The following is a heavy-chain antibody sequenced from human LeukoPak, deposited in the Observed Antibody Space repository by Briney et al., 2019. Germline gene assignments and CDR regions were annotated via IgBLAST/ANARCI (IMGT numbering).Heavy chain of an antibody. CDR3: ARDRRIVVVPAAMSGSYGSYMDV. D-gene: IGHD2-2*01. J-gene: IGHJ6*03. V-gene: IGHV3-21*01. CDR2: ISSSSSYI. Sequence: GGSLRLSCAASGFTFSSYSMNWVRQAPGKGLEWVSSISSSSSYIYYADSVKGRFTISRDNAKNSLYLQMNSLRAEDTAVYYCARDRRIVVVPAAMSGSYGSYMDVWGKGTTVTVSS. CDR1: GFTFSSYS.